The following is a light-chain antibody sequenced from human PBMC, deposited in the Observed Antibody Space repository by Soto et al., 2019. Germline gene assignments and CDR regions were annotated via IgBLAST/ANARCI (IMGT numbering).Light chain of an antibody. Sequence: EIVLTQSPGTLSLSPGERATLSCRASQSVSSSYLAWYQQKPGQAPRLLIYGASSRATGIPDRFSGSGSETDFTLTISRLEPEDFAVYYCQQYGSSPYTFGQGTKLGIK. J-gene: IGKJ2*01. CDR2: GAS. V-gene: IGKV3-20*01. CDR1: QSVSSSY. CDR3: QQYGSSPYT.